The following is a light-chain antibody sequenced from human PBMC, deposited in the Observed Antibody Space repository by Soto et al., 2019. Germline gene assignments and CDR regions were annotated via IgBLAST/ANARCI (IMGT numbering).Light chain of an antibody. Sequence: ILLTQSPSSLSPSVGDRVTITCRASQGISSYLAWYQQKPGKAPKLLIYAASTLQSGVPSRFSGSGSGTDFTLTISSLQPEDFATYYCQQLDTYPITFGQGTRLEIK. CDR3: QQLDTYPIT. CDR2: AAS. V-gene: IGKV1-9*01. J-gene: IGKJ5*01. CDR1: QGISSY.